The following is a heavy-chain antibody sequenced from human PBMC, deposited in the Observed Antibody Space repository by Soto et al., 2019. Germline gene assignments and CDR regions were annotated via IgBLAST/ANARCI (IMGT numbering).Heavy chain of an antibody. J-gene: IGHJ4*02. CDR3: ARIVVGVTVDL. D-gene: IGHD1-26*01. CDR2: ISHTGDT. Sequence: PSETLSLTCTVSDASVWSDSYFWTWIRQPPGKGLEWIAYISHTGDTNYNPSLKSRVTISIDTSRNQFSLTVTSVTAAVTAVYFCARIVVGVTVDLWGQGSLVTVSS. CDR1: DASVWSDSYF. V-gene: IGHV4-61*01.